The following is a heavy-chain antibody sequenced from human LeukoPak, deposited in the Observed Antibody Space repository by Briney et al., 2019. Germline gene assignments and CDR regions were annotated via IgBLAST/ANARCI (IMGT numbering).Heavy chain of an antibody. CDR2: ISGRSSTI. Sequence: GGSLRLSCAASAFTFSDYSMNWVRQAPGKGLEWVSYISGRSSTIYNADSVKGRFTISRDNAKNSMYLQMNSLRAEDTAVYYCARDRIKSGSYYFDYWGQGTLVTVSS. D-gene: IGHD1-26*01. CDR3: ARDRIKSGSYYFDY. J-gene: IGHJ4*02. V-gene: IGHV3-48*01. CDR1: AFTFSDYS.